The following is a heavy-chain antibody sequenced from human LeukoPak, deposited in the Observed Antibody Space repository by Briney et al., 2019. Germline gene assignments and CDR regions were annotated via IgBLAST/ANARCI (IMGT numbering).Heavy chain of an antibody. CDR1: GGSFSGYY. CDR3: ARALPRVPLWSGSRDWFDP. CDR2: IDHSGST. J-gene: IGHJ5*02. D-gene: IGHD3-3*01. V-gene: IGHV4-34*01. Sequence: SETLSLTCAVYGGSFSGYYWSWIRQPPGKGLEWIGEIDHSGSTNYNPSLKSRVTISVDTSKNQFSLKLSSVTAADTAVYYCARALPRVPLWSGSRDWFDPWGQGTLVTVSS.